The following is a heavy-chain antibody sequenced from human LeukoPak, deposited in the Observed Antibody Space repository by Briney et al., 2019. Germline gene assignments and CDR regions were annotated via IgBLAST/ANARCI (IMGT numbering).Heavy chain of an antibody. CDR3: ARETPRRGETRDGYR. J-gene: IGHJ4*02. V-gene: IGHV3-23*01. CDR1: GFTFSSYG. D-gene: IGHD5-24*01. Sequence: LSGGSLRLSCAASGFTFSSYGMSWVRQAPGKGLEWVSAISGSGGSTYYADSVKGRFTISRDNSKNTLYLQMNSLRAEDTAVYYCARETPRRGETRDGYRWGQGTLVTVSS. CDR2: ISGSGGST.